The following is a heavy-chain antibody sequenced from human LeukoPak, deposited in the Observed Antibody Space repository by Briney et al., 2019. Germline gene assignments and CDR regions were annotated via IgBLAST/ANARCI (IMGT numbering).Heavy chain of an antibody. Sequence: PGGSLRPSCAGSGFIFNNYAMHWVRQAPGKGLEWVSGISWNSGSIGYADSVKGRFTISRDNAKNSLYLQMNSLRAEDTALYYCAKEVGAFDYWGQGTLVTVSS. CDR2: ISWNSGSI. V-gene: IGHV3-9*01. J-gene: IGHJ4*02. D-gene: IGHD1-26*01. CDR1: GFIFNNYA. CDR3: AKEVGAFDY.